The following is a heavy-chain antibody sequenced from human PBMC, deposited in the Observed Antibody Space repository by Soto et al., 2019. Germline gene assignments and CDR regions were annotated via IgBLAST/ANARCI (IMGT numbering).Heavy chain of an antibody. CDR2: INGDGST. CDR3: ARDSPLVRGVGFDY. V-gene: IGHV3-74*01. D-gene: IGHD3-10*01. Sequence: EVQLVESGGGLVQPGGSLRLSCAASGFTIRNYWMHWVRQVPGKGLVWVSRINGDGSTNYADSVKGRFTISSDNAKNTLYLQTNTLRVEDTAVYYCARDSPLVRGVGFDYWGPGTLVTVSS. CDR1: GFTIRNYW. J-gene: IGHJ4*02.